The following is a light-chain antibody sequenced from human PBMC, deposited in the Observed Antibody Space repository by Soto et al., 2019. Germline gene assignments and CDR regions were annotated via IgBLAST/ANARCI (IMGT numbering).Light chain of an antibody. V-gene: IGLV2-14*01. CDR3: CSYATNNTWV. CDR1: NSDVGAYNY. J-gene: IGLJ3*02. Sequence: QSALTQPASVSGSPGQSITISCTGTNSDVGAYNYVSWYQQHPGKAPKLIIYEVNDRPSGVSTRFSAFKSGNTASLTISGLQPDDEADYYCCSYATNNTWVFGGGTKVTVL. CDR2: EVN.